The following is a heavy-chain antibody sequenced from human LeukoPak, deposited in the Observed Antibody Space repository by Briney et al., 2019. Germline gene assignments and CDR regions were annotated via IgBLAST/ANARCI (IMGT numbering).Heavy chain of an antibody. V-gene: IGHV3-23*01. CDR2: ISGSGGST. J-gene: IGHJ4*02. CDR1: GFTFSSYA. CDR3: AREGYDILTGYSLRAFDY. D-gene: IGHD3-9*01. Sequence: GGSLRLSCAASGFTFSSYAMSWVRQAPGKGLEWVSAISGSGGSTYYADSVKGRFTISRDNSKNTLYLQMNSLRAEDTAVYYCAREGYDILTGYSLRAFDYWGQGTLVTVSS.